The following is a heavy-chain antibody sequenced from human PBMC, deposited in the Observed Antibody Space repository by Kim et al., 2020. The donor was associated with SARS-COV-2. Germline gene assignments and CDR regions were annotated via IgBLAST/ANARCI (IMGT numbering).Heavy chain of an antibody. D-gene: IGHD2-2*01. Sequence: GGSLRLSCAASGFTFSSYSMNWVRQAPGKGLEWVSSISSSSSYIYYADSVKGRFTISRDNAKNSLYLQMNSLRAEDTAVYYCARMPVVVPALLGYYFDYWGQGTLVTVSS. CDR3: ARMPVVVPALLGYYFDY. V-gene: IGHV3-21*01. J-gene: IGHJ4*02. CDR2: ISSSSSYI. CDR1: GFTFSSYS.